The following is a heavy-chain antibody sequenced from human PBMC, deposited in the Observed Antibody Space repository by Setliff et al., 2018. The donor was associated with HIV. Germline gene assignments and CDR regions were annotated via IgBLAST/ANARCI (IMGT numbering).Heavy chain of an antibody. CDR1: VGSISSSRYC. D-gene: IGHD2-15*01. CDR3: AKGPVSGVDL. CDR2: SCDSGKT. V-gene: IGHV4-39*02. J-gene: IGHJ5*02. Sequence: PSETLSLTCTVSVGSISSSRYCWGWIRQPPGKGLEWIGNSCDSGKTSYNPSLMGRIMISVDTSKNLFSLKLTSVTAADTAVYYCAKGPVSGVDLWGQGTLVTVSS.